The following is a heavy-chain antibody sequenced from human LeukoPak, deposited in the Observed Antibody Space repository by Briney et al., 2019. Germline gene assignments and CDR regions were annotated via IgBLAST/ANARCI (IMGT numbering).Heavy chain of an antibody. CDR3: ARVNYGSATKEDY. CDR2: IYYSGSA. Sequence: PSETLSLTCTVSGGSISSGGYYWSWIRQHPGKGLEWIGYIYYSGSAYYHPSLKSRVTISVDTSENQFSLKLSSVTAADTAVYYCARVNYGSATKEDYWGQGTLVTVSS. D-gene: IGHD3-10*01. CDR1: GGSISSGGYY. J-gene: IGHJ4*02. V-gene: IGHV4-31*03.